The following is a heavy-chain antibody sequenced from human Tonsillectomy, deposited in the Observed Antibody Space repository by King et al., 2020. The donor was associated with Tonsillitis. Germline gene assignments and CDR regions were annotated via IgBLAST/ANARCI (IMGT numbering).Heavy chain of an antibody. CDR2: IYHTGGT. CDR3: ASVRVELILDY. Sequence: VQLQESGPGLVKPSETLSLTCTVSAASISTYYWSWIRQPPGKGLEWIGYIYHTGGTYYNPSLKSRVTLSVDTSKNQFSLRLSSVTAADTAVYYCASVRVELILDYWGQGTLATVSS. V-gene: IGHV4-59*01. D-gene: IGHD3-10*01. CDR1: AASISTYY. J-gene: IGHJ4*02.